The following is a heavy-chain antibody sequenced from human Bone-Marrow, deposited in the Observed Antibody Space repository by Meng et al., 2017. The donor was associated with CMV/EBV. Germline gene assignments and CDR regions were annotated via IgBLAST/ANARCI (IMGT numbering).Heavy chain of an antibody. CDR1: GYTFTGYY. CDR3: ARTSAVPAASMDV. CDR2: INPSGGST. Sequence: ASVKVSCKASGYTFTGYYMHWVRQAPGQGLERMGIINPSGGSTSYAQKFQGRVTMTRDTSTSTVYMELSSLRSEDTAVYYCARTSAVPAASMDVWGQGTTVTVSS. V-gene: IGHV1-46*01. J-gene: IGHJ6*02. D-gene: IGHD2-2*01.